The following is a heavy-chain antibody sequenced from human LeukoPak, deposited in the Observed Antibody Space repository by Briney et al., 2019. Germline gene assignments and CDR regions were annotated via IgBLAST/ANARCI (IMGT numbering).Heavy chain of an antibody. CDR2: ISSSGTTI. Sequence: GGSLRLSCAASGFTFSSYEMKWLRQAPGKGVEWCSYISSSGTTIYYAASVKGRFTISRDNAKNSLYLQMNSLRAEDTAVYYCARVGLYFDYWGQGTLVTVSS. J-gene: IGHJ4*02. V-gene: IGHV3-48*03. CDR3: ARVGLYFDY. CDR1: GFTFSSYE.